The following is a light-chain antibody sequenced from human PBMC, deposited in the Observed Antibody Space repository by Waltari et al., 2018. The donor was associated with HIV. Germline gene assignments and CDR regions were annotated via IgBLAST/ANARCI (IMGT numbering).Light chain of an antibody. J-gene: IGLJ2*01. CDR1: RSDVGDYTY. CDR2: EGS. V-gene: IGLV2-14*01. Sequence: QSALTQPASVSGSPGQSITISCTGTRSDVGDYTYVSWYQQRPGKAPKLMIYEGSNRPSGVSNRFSGSKSGNTASLTISGLQAEDEADYYCSSYTTSSVVFGGGTKLTVL. CDR3: SSYTTSSVV.